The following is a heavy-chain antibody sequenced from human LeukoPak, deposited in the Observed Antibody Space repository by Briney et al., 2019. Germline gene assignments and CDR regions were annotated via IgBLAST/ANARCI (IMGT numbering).Heavy chain of an antibody. V-gene: IGHV4-39*01. CDR1: GGSISNYVNY. D-gene: IGHD5-18*01. Sequence: PSETLSLTCTVSGGSISNYVNYWGWIRQPPGRGLEWIANIFYSGITYYNPTLKTRATITVDTSNNQFSLNLTSVTATDAAVYYCARISRIHEGFDFWGRGTMVTVSS. J-gene: IGHJ3*01. CDR3: ARISRIHEGFDF. CDR2: IFYSGIT.